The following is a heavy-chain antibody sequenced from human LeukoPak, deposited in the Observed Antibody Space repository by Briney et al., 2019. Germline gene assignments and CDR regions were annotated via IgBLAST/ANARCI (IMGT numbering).Heavy chain of an antibody. CDR3: VGLGENY. V-gene: IGHV3-21*01. D-gene: IGHD3-10*01. J-gene: IGHJ4*02. CDR2: ITGSGSFV. CDR1: GFIFNNYI. Sequence: GGSLRLSCAVSGFIFNNYIMNWVRQAPGKGLEWVSSITGSGSFVYYADSVKGRFTISRDNAKNSLYLQMNSLRAEDTAVYYCVGLGENYWGQGTLVTVSS.